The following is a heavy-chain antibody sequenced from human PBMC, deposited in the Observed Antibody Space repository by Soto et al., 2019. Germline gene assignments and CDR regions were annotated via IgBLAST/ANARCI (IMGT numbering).Heavy chain of an antibody. CDR1: GYTFTGYY. V-gene: IGHV1-2*04. Sequence: ASVKVSCKASGYTFTGYYMHWVRQAPGQGLEWMGWINPNSGGTNYAQKFQGWVTMTRDTSISTAYMELSRLRSDDTAVYYCARQGGSGSYYNEDYYYGMHVWGQGTTVTVSS. CDR2: INPNSGGT. D-gene: IGHD3-10*01. CDR3: ARQGGSGSYYNEDYYYGMHV. J-gene: IGHJ6*02.